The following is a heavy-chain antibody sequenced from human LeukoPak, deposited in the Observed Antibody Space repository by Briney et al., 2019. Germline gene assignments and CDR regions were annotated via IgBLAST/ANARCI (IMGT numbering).Heavy chain of an antibody. CDR3: ARGSRLRLGELSFPKNNWFDP. Sequence: SETLSLTCTVSGGSISSSSYYWGWIRQPPGKGLEWIGSIYYSGSTYYNPSLKSRVTISVDTSKNQFSLKLSSVTAADTAVYYCARGSRLRLGELSFPKNNWFDPWGQGTLVTVSS. D-gene: IGHD3-16*02. V-gene: IGHV4-39*07. CDR1: GGSISSSSYY. J-gene: IGHJ5*02. CDR2: IYYSGST.